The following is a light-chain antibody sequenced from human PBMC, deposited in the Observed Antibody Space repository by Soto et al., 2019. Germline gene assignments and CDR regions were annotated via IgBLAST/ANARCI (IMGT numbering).Light chain of an antibody. CDR3: AAWDDTVNGYV. J-gene: IGLJ1*01. Sequence: QSVLTQPPSASVTPGQRVTISCSGSSSNIGRNTVSWYQQLPGTAPKLLIYSNNQRPSGVPDRFSGSKSGTSASLAISGLQSEGEADYFCAAWDDTVNGYVFGTGTKLTVL. CDR2: SNN. CDR1: SSNIGRNT. V-gene: IGLV1-44*01.